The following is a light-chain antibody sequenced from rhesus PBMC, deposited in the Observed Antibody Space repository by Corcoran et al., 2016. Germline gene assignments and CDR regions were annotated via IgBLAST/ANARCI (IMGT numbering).Light chain of an antibody. CDR1: QSVSSY. CDR2: GAS. CDR3: QETSNLWT. V-gene: IGKV3-31*01. J-gene: IGKJ1*01. Sequence: EIVMTQSPATLSLSPGERATLPCRASQSVSSYLAWYQQKPGQAPSLLIYGASSRATGIPDRFSGRGSGTDFTLTISSLEPENFAVYYCQETSNLWTFGQGTKVEIK.